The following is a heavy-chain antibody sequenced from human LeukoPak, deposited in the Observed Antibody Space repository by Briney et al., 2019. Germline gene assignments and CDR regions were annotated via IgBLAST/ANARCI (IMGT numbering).Heavy chain of an antibody. D-gene: IGHD1-14*01. CDR3: ARAGDHFHWNLDL. CDR1: GFTFSSYA. J-gene: IGHJ2*01. V-gene: IGHV3-23*01. Sequence: PGGSLRLSCAASGFTFSSYAMSWVRQAPGKGLQWVSAISGSGGSTYYADSVKGRFTISRDNSKNTLYLQMNSLRAEDTAVYFCARAGDHFHWNLDLWGRGTLVSVSS. CDR2: ISGSGGST.